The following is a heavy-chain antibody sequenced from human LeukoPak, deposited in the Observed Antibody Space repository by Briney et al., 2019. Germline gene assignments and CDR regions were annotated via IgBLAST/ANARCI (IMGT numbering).Heavy chain of an antibody. CDR2: ISGSGGST. D-gene: IGHD3-22*01. CDR3: AKDPYYYDSSGLFDY. Sequence: GGSLRLSCAASGFTFNTYGMSWVRQAPGKGPEWVSAISGSGGSTYYADSVKGRFTISRDNSKNTLYLQMNSLRAEDTAVYCCAKDPYYYDSSGLFDYWGQGTLVTVSS. J-gene: IGHJ4*02. V-gene: IGHV3-23*01. CDR1: GFTFNTYG.